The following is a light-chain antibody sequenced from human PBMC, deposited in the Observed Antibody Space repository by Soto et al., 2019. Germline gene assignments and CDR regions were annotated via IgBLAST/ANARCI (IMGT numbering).Light chain of an antibody. CDR3: AAWDDSLNSRV. Sequence: QSVLTQPPSVSGTRGQRVTISCSGSSSNIGSNTANWYQHLPGTAPKVLIYSNNRRPSGVPDRFSGYKSGTSASLAISGLQSEDEADYYCAAWDDSLNSRVFGGGTKLTVL. J-gene: IGLJ3*02. CDR2: SNN. CDR1: SSNIGSNT. V-gene: IGLV1-44*01.